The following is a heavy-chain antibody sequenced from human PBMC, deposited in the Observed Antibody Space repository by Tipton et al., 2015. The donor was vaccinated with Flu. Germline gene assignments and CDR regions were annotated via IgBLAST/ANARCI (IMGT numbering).Heavy chain of an antibody. CDR3: GGPSTQDYYDSSISTDAFDI. Sequence: TLSLTCAVSGYSIGSGYYWGWMRQPPGKRLEWIGSIHNSGRTYYNPSLKSRVTISIDTSKNHFSLRLSPVTAADTAMYYCGGPSTQDYYDSSISTDAFDIWGQGTMVTVSS. D-gene: IGHD3-22*01. J-gene: IGHJ3*02. V-gene: IGHV4-38-2*01. CDR2: IHNSGRT. CDR1: GYSIGSGYY.